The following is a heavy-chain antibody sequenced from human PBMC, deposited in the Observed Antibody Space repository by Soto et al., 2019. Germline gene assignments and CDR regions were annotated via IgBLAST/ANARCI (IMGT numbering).Heavy chain of an antibody. J-gene: IGHJ3*02. CDR2: IIPIFGTA. CDR1: GGTFSSYA. Sequence: SVKVSCKASGGTFSSYAISRVRQAPGQGLEWMGGIIPIFGTANYAQKFQGRVTITADESTSTAYMELSSLRSEDTAVYYCARAYYYDSSGYPHDAFDIWGQGTMVTVSS. D-gene: IGHD3-22*01. V-gene: IGHV1-69*13. CDR3: ARAYYYDSSGYPHDAFDI.